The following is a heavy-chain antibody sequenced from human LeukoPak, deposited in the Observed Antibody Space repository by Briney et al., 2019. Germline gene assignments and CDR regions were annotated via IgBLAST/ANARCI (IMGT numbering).Heavy chain of an antibody. V-gene: IGHV5-51*01. J-gene: IGHJ6*02. CDR3: ARLEGNYYYYGMDV. D-gene: IGHD5-24*01. CDR2: IYHGDGDT. CDR1: GSVFTSYW. Sequence: GAALQISCKGAGSVFTSYWIGGGRQMPGKGLEWMGIIYHGDGDTRYRKSFPGHVTISADKSISTAYLQWSSLKASYTAMYYCARLEGNYYYYGMDVWGQGTTVTVSS.